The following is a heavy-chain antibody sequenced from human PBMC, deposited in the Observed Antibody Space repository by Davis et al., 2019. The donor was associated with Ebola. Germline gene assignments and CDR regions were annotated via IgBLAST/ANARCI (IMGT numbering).Heavy chain of an antibody. V-gene: IGHV3-73*01. CDR1: GFTFSGSA. CDR3: TARASQAYCGGDCYGDY. J-gene: IGHJ4*02. CDR2: IRSKANSYAT. Sequence: GESLKISCAASGFTFSGSAMHWVRQASGKGLAWVGRIRSKANSYATAYAASVKGRFTISRDDSKNTAYPQMNSLKTEDTAVYYCTARASQAYCGGDCYGDYWGQGTLVTVSS. D-gene: IGHD2-21*02.